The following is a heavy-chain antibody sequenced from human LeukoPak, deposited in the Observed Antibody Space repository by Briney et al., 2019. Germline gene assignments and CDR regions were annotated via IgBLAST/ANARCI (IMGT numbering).Heavy chain of an antibody. D-gene: IGHD2-2*01. CDR3: ARERHAHDRRPLDS. CDR1: GGSVSSGTYF. CDR2: MFYSGSA. Sequence: SETLSLTCTVSGGSVSSGTYFWGWIRQPPGKGLEWIGSMFYSGSAYYNPSLKSRLTISVDTSKNQFSLKLSSVTAADTAVYYCARERHAHDRRPLDSWGQGTLVTVSS. J-gene: IGHJ4*02. V-gene: IGHV4-39*07.